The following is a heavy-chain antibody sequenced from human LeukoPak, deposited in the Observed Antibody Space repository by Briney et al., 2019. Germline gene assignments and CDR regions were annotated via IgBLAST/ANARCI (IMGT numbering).Heavy chain of an antibody. Sequence: SETLSLTCTVSGGSVRSGSYYWSWIRQPPGKGLEWIGYIYYSGSTNYNPSLKSRVTISVDTSKNQFSLKLSSVTAADTAVYYCAIGYDSSGIDYWGQGTLVTVSS. D-gene: IGHD3-22*01. V-gene: IGHV4-61*01. CDR3: AIGYDSSGIDY. J-gene: IGHJ4*02. CDR1: GGSVRSGSYY. CDR2: IYYSGST.